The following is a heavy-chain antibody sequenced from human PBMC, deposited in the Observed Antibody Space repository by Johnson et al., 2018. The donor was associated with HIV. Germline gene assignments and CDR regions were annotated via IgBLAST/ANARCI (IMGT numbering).Heavy chain of an antibody. V-gene: IGHV3-30*04. J-gene: IGHJ3*02. CDR3: ARARIVFDI. Sequence: QVQLVESGGGVVQPGRSLRLSCAASGFTFSSYSMHWVRQAPGKGLEWVAVISYDGSNKYYEDSVKGRVTISKDNSKNTVYLQMNSLISEDTAVYYCARARIVFDIWGQGTMVTVSS. CDR2: ISYDGSNK. CDR1: GFTFSSYS. D-gene: IGHD2-15*01.